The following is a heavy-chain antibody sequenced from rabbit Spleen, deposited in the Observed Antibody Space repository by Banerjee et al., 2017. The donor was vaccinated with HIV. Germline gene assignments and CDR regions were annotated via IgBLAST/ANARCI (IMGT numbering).Heavy chain of an antibody. J-gene: IGHJ4*01. CDR2: IAGSSSGFT. CDR1: GFSFSSSDY. V-gene: IGHV1S40*01. Sequence: QSLEESGGGLVQPEGSLALTCKASGFSFSSSDYICWVRQAPGKGLEWISCIAGSSSGFTYSATWAKGRFTISKTSSTTVTLQMTSLTAADTATYFCARDLVAVIGWNFNLWGPGTLVTV. D-gene: IGHD1-1*01. CDR3: ARDLVAVIGWNFNL.